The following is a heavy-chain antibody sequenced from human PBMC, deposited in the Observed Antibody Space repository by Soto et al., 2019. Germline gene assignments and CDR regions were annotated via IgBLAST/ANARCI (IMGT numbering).Heavy chain of an antibody. CDR3: ALRGHVIETNNWFDP. D-gene: IGHD3-10*01. CDR2: IIPIFGTA. J-gene: IGHJ5*02. Sequence: GASVKVSCRASGGTFSSYAISWVRQAPGQGLEWMGGIIPIFGTANYAQKFQGRVTITADESTSTAYMELSSLRSEDTAVYYCALRGHVIETNNWFDPGGQGTLVTVSS. V-gene: IGHV1-69*13. CDR1: GGTFSSYA.